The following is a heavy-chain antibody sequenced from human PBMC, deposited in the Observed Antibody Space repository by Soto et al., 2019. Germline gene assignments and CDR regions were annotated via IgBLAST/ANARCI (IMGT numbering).Heavy chain of an antibody. J-gene: IGHJ4*02. CDR1: GFSLSTSAVG. CDR2: IYGDDDK. CDR3: AHRHRDLAGLFDS. Sequence: QITLKESGPTLVKPTQTLTLTCTFSGFSLSTSAVGVGWIRQPPGKALEWLTVIYGDDDKRSSPSLRSRLTITKDTSKHQVVLTITNMDPVDTATYCCAHRHRDLAGLFDSWGQGTLVTVSS. V-gene: IGHV2-5*02.